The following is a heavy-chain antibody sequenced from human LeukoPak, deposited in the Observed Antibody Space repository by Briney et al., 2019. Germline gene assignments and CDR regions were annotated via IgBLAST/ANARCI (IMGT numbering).Heavy chain of an antibody. CDR2: INAGGGST. J-gene: IGHJ4*02. V-gene: IGHV1-46*01. Sequence: ASVKVSCKASGYTFTRFYIHWVRQAPGQGLEWMGIINAGGGSTNYAQNFQGRVTMTRDTSSSTVYMHLSSLRSDDTAVYYCARGPQIRSSYYFGSWGQGTLVTVSS. CDR3: ARGPQIRSSYYFGS. D-gene: IGHD3-16*01. CDR1: GYTFTRFY.